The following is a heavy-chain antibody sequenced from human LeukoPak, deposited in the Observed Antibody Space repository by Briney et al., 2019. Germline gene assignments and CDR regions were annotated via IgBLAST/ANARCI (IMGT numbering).Heavy chain of an antibody. J-gene: IGHJ6*03. CDR1: GGTFSGYY. CDR2: VNHSGST. Sequence: SETLSLTCAVYGGTFSGYYWSWIRQPPGKGPEWIGEVNHSGSTNYNPSLKSRVTMSVDTSKNQFSLRLSSVTAADTAVYYCARGEAAAGPMDYMDVWDTGATVTVSS. CDR3: ARGEAAAGPMDYMDV. D-gene: IGHD6-13*01. V-gene: IGHV4-34*01.